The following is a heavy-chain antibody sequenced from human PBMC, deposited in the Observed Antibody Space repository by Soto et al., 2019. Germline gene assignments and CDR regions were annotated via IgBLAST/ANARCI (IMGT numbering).Heavy chain of an antibody. CDR3: ARGLSVTLFDY. D-gene: IGHD4-17*01. CDR2: IYYSGST. Sequence: QVQLQESGPGLVKPSQTLSLTCTVSGGSISSGGYYWTWIRQYPGKGLEWIGYIYYSGSTFYNPSIKCRVTMSVDTSKNQFSLLLSSVTAAPPAVYYCARGLSVTLFDYWGQGTLVTVSS. J-gene: IGHJ4*02. CDR1: GGSISSGGYY. V-gene: IGHV4-31*03.